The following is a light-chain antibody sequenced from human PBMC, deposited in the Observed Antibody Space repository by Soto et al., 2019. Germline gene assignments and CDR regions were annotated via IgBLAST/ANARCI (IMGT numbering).Light chain of an antibody. CDR3: QQYSSYSWT. Sequence: DIQMTQSPSTLSASVEDGVTITCRASQSISSWLAWYQQKPGKAPKLLIYDASSLESGVPSRFSGSGSGTEFTLTISSLQPDDFATYYCQQYSSYSWTFGQGTKVEIK. J-gene: IGKJ1*01. CDR1: QSISSW. V-gene: IGKV1-5*01. CDR2: DAS.